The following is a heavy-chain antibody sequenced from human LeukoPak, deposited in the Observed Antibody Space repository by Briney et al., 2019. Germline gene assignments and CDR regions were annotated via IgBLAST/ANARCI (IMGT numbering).Heavy chain of an antibody. J-gene: IGHJ6*03. CDR1: GFSFSSYN. CDR3: ARDPYSGSYGANYYYYMDV. Sequence: PGGSLRLSCAASGFSFSSYNMNWVRQAPGKGLEWVSYISSSSGFIYYADSVKGRFTISRDNAKSSLYLQMNSLRAEDTAVYYCARDPYSGSYGANYYYYMDVWGKGTTVTISS. CDR2: ISSSSGFI. V-gene: IGHV3-21*01. D-gene: IGHD1-26*01.